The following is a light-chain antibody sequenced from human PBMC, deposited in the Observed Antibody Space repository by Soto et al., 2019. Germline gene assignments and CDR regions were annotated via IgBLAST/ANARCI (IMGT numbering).Light chain of an antibody. Sequence: IVLTQAPGPLSLSAGARDMLSCRASQSVSNNYLAWYQQKPGQAPRLLIYGASNRATGIPDRFSGSGSGTDFTLTISRLEPEDFAVYYCQQYGRSGTLGQGTKVDI. CDR3: QQYGRSGT. CDR1: QSVSNNY. V-gene: IGKV3-20*01. J-gene: IGKJ1*01. CDR2: GAS.